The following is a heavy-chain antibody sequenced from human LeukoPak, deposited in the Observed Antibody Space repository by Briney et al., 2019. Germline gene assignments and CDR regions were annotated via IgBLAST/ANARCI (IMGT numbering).Heavy chain of an antibody. V-gene: IGHV4-59*01. CDR1: GGSISSYY. D-gene: IGHD3-9*01. CDR2: IYYSGST. CDR3: ARGRGYYDILTGYYFDAFDI. J-gene: IGHJ3*02. Sequence: SETLSLTCTVSGGSISSYYWSWIRQPPGKGLGWIGYIYYSGSTNYNPSLKSRVTISVDTSKNQFSLKLSSVTAADTAVYYCARGRGYYDILTGYYFDAFDIWGQGTMVTVSS.